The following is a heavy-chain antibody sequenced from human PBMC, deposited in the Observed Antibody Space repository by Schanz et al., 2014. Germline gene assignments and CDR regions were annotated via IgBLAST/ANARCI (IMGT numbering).Heavy chain of an antibody. CDR3: ARAEINSGYARYYYGMDV. D-gene: IGHD5-12*01. CDR1: GGSISSGAYS. CDR2: IYSSGST. Sequence: QVQLQESGPRLVKPSQTLSLTCTVSGGSISSGAYSWSWIRQPPGKRPEWIGYIYSSGSTNYNPSLKSRVTISVDTSKNQFSLKLSSVTAADTAVYYCARAEINSGYARYYYGMDVWGQGTTVTVSS. V-gene: IGHV4-61*08. J-gene: IGHJ6*02.